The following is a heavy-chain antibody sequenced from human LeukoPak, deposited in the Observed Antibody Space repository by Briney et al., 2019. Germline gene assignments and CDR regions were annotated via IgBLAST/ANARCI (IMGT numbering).Heavy chain of an antibody. J-gene: IGHJ4*02. CDR1: GLTFSNYA. CDR2: ISYDGSNK. Sequence: GGSLRLSCVASGLTFSNYAMSWVRQAPGKGLEWVAVISYDGSNKYYADSVKGRFTISRDNSKNTLYLQMNSLRAEDTAVYYCAKGDIAAAGPIAGYWGQGTLVTVSS. V-gene: IGHV3-30*18. CDR3: AKGDIAAAGPIAGY. D-gene: IGHD6-13*01.